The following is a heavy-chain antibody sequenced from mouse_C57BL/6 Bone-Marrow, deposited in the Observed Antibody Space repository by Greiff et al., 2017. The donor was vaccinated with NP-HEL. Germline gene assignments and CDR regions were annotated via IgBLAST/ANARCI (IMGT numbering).Heavy chain of an antibody. CDR3: ARAVKGYGSSFFAY. J-gene: IGHJ3*01. D-gene: IGHD1-1*01. CDR2: ISSGSSTI. Sequence: VQLKESGGGLVKPGGSLKLSCAASGFTFSDYGMHWVRQAPEKGLEWVAYISSGSSTIYYADTVKGRFTISRDNAKNTLFLQMTSLRSEDTAMYYCARAVKGYGSSFFAYWGQGTLVTVSA. V-gene: IGHV5-17*01. CDR1: GFTFSDYG.